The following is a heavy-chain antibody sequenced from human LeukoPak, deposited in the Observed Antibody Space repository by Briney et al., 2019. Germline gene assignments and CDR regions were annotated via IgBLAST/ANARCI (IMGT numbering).Heavy chain of an antibody. Sequence: GASVKVSCKASGGTFSSYAISWVRRAPGQGLEWMGGIIPIFGTANYAQKFQGRVTITADESTSTAYMELSSLRSEDTAVYYCARQDRGYSYVGGNWFDPWGQGTLVTVSS. D-gene: IGHD5-18*01. J-gene: IGHJ5*02. CDR2: IIPIFGTA. V-gene: IGHV1-69*13. CDR3: ARQDRGYSYVGGNWFDP. CDR1: GGTFSSYA.